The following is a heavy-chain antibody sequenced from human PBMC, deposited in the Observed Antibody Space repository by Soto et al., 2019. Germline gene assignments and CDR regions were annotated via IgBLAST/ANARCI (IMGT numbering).Heavy chain of an antibody. CDR1: GFTFSSYS. Sequence: EVQLVESGGGLVKPGGSLRLSCAASGFTFSSYSMNWVRQAPGKGLEWVSSISSSSRYIYYADSVKGRFTISKDNAKNSVSLQMNSLSAEDTAVYYCAGDTLWEYYYYMDVWGKGTTVTVSS. J-gene: IGHJ6*03. CDR2: ISSSSRYI. CDR3: AGDTLWEYYYYMDV. V-gene: IGHV3-21*01. D-gene: IGHD5-18*01.